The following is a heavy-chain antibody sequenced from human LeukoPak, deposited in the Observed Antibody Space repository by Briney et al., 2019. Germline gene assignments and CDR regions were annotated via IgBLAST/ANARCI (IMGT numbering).Heavy chain of an antibody. CDR3: ARDGRDCSSSSCYLDY. V-gene: IGHV3-21*01. D-gene: IGHD2-2*01. CDR2: ISSSSSHI. J-gene: IGHJ4*02. Sequence: GGSLRLSCAASGFTFSSYSMNWVRQAPGKGLEWVSSISSSSSHIYYADSVKGRFTISRDNAKNSLYLQMHSLRAEDTAVYYCARDGRDCSSSSCYLDYWGQGTLVTVSS. CDR1: GFTFSSYS.